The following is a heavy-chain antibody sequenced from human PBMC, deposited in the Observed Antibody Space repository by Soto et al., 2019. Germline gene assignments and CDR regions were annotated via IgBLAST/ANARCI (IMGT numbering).Heavy chain of an antibody. V-gene: IGHV3-33*01. CDR3: ARVGRRRRWSADY. CDR2: IWYDGSNK. Sequence: SLRLSCAAAVFTFLSYSMHWGRQAPGKGLEWVAVIWYDGSNKYYADSVKGRFTISRDNSKNTLYLQMNSLRAEDTAVYYCARVGRRRRWSADYWGQGIL. D-gene: IGHD6-13*01. J-gene: IGHJ4*03. CDR1: VFTFLSYS.